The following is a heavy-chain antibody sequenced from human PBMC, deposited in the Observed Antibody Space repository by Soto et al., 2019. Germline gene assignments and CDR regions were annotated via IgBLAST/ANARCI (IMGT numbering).Heavy chain of an antibody. J-gene: IGHJ4*02. CDR1: VGYISSYF. Sequence: QGQLQESGPGLLKPSETLSLTCTVSVGYISSYFYIWVRQPPGKGLEWIGSVYYTGTTDYNPYLKTRVTISVDTSKNQFSLNLRSVTAADTAVYYCARDLEAVPGAFAYWGRGTLVPVSS. CDR3: ARDLEAVPGAFAY. V-gene: IGHV4-59*01. CDR2: VYYTGTT. D-gene: IGHD3-10*01.